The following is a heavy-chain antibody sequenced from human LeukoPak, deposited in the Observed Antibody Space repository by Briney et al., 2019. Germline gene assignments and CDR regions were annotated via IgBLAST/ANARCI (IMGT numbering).Heavy chain of an antibody. D-gene: IGHD3-10*01. Sequence: PGGSLRLSCADSGFTFSNYWMHWVRQAPGKGLVWVSRINSDGSSTSYADSVKGRFTISRDNAKNTLYLQMNSLRAEDTAVYSCLRHSGSGSCYNLHHWGQGTLVTVSS. V-gene: IGHV3-74*01. CDR3: LRHSGSGSCYNLHH. CDR2: INSDGSST. CDR1: GFTFSNYW. J-gene: IGHJ5*02.